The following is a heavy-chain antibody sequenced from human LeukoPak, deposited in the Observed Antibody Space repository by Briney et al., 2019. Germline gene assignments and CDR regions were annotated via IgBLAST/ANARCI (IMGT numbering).Heavy chain of an antibody. Sequence: GGSLRLSCAASGFTFSDYYMSWIRQAPGKGVEWVSYISSSGSTIYYADSVKGRFTISSENAKNSLYLQMNSLRAEDTAVYYCARIHYYDSRDFDYWGQGTLVTVSS. CDR3: ARIHYYDSRDFDY. CDR1: GFTFSDYY. J-gene: IGHJ4*02. CDR2: ISSSGSTI. D-gene: IGHD3-22*01. V-gene: IGHV3-11*01.